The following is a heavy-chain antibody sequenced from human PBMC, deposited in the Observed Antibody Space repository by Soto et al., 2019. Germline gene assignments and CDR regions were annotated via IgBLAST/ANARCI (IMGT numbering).Heavy chain of an antibody. CDR2: LSRGDER. Sequence: QVQLQESGPGLVKPSETLSLTCTVSGAPITTTKWWAWVRLPPGKGLEWIGELSRGDERSSNPSLEXXSTMSLDKSNNHFSLKLPSVTAADTAIYSCATQTISYTWGVWGRGTSVTVSS. V-gene: IGHV4-4*02. CDR3: ATQTISYTWGV. J-gene: IGHJ6*02. D-gene: IGHD3-16*01. CDR1: GAPITTTKW.